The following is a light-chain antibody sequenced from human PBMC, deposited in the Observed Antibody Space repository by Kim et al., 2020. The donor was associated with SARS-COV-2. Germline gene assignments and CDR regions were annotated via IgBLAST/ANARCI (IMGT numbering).Light chain of an antibody. CDR2: EIS. CDR3: CSYAGSGTYV. Sequence: QSALTQPASMSGSPGQSITISCTGINSDIGSYSLVSWYQQHPGKAPKLIVSEISKRPSVVSNRFSGSKSDNTASLTISGLQAEDAADYYCCSYAGSGTYVFGTGTQVTVL. J-gene: IGLJ1*01. V-gene: IGLV2-23*02. CDR1: NSDIGSYSL.